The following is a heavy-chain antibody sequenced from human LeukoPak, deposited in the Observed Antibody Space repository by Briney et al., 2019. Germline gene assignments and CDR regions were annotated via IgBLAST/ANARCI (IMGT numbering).Heavy chain of an antibody. Sequence: GGSLRLSCAASGVNSNYMTWVRQAPGKGLEWVSVIYNGGTTYYADSVKGRFTISRDNSKSTLFVYLQMNSLRTDDTALYYCAGGGEAARSLAYWGQGALVTVSS. CDR3: AGGGEAARSLAY. CDR2: IYNGGTT. D-gene: IGHD6-6*01. J-gene: IGHJ4*02. CDR1: GVNSNY. V-gene: IGHV3-66*02.